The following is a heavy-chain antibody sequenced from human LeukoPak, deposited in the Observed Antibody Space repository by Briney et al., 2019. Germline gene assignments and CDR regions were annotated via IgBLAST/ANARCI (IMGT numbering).Heavy chain of an antibody. CDR2: ISSSSSYI. J-gene: IGHJ4*02. D-gene: IGHD2-21*02. CDR1: GFTFSSYS. Sequence: GGSLRLSCAASGFTFSSYSMNWVRQAPGKGLEWVSSISSSSSYIYYAASVKGRFTISRDTGKNSLYLQMNSLRAEDTAVYYCASHVSVVTAPVPYWGQGALVTVSS. V-gene: IGHV3-21*01. CDR3: ASHVSVVTAPVPY.